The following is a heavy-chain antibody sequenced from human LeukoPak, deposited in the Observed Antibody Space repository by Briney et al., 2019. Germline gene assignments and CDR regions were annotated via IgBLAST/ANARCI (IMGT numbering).Heavy chain of an antibody. J-gene: IGHJ5*02. CDR1: GFTVSSNY. CDR2: IYSGGST. CDR3: ARWQYYDIFSNWFDP. D-gene: IGHD3-9*01. Sequence: GGSLRLSCAASGFTVSSNYMSWVRQAPGKGLEWVSVIYSGGSTYYADSVKGRFTISRDNSKNTLYLQMNSLRAEDTAVYYCARWQYYDIFSNWFDPWSQGTLVTVSS. V-gene: IGHV3-53*01.